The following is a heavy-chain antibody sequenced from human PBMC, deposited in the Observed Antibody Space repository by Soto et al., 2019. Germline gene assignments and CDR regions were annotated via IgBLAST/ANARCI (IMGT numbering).Heavy chain of an antibody. Sequence: LSLTCAISGDSVSSNTASWNWIRQSPSRGLEWLGRTYFRSKWYNDYAVSVKSRIIINPDTSNNQFSLQLNSVTPEDTAVYFCAKGDNLGPKTGYAFDPWGQGIMVTVSS. J-gene: IGHJ5*02. CDR2: TYFRSKWYN. CDR1: GDSVSSNTAS. CDR3: AKGDNLGPKTGYAFDP. V-gene: IGHV6-1*01. D-gene: IGHD5-12*01.